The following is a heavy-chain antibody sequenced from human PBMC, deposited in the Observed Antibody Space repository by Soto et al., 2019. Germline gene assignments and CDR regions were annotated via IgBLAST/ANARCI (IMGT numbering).Heavy chain of an antibody. D-gene: IGHD1-7*01. CDR1: GDSVSSNSAA. Sequence: PSQTLSLTCVISGDSVSSNSAAWNWIRQSPSRGLEWLGRTYYRSRWYNDYAVSVRSRITVNADTSKNQFSLHLNSVTPEDMALYYCAGTSSLQWYYMDVWDKGTTVTVSS. CDR2: TYYRSRWYN. J-gene: IGHJ6*03. CDR3: AGTSSLQWYYMDV. V-gene: IGHV6-1*01.